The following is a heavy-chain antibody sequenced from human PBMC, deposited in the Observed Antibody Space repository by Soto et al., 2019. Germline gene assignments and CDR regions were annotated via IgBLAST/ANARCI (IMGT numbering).Heavy chain of an antibody. CDR3: ASERAAAGPDH. CDR2: MNPNSGNT. J-gene: IGHJ1*01. CDR1: GYTFTSYD. V-gene: IGHV1-8*01. Sequence: QVQLVQSGAEVKKPGASVKVSCKASGYTFTSYDINWVRQATGQGLEWMGWMNPNSGNTGYAQKFQGRVTMTRNTSRSTAYMEQSSLTAEDSAGYYCASERAAAGPDHGGQGTLVTVSS. D-gene: IGHD6-13*01.